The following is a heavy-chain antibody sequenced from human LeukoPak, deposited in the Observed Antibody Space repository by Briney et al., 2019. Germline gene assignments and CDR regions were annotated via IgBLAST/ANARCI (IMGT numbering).Heavy chain of an antibody. Sequence: GGSLRLSCAASGFTFDDYAMHWVRQAPGKGLEWVSGISWNSGSIGYADSVKGRFTISRDNAKNSLYLQMNSLRAEDTALYYCASNSPYYDILTGYYNVSNAFDIWGQGTMVTVSS. CDR2: ISWNSGSI. CDR3: ASNSPYYDILTGYYNVSNAFDI. V-gene: IGHV3-9*01. J-gene: IGHJ3*02. D-gene: IGHD3-9*01. CDR1: GFTFDDYA.